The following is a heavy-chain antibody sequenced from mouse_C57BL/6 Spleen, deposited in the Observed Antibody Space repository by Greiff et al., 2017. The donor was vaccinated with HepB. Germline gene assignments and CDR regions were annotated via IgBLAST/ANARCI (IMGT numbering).Heavy chain of an antibody. CDR1: GYSITSGYY. CDR3: ARNWERRYFDV. V-gene: IGHV3-6*01. D-gene: IGHD4-1*01. J-gene: IGHJ1*03. CDR2: ISYDGSN. Sequence: EVQVVESGPGLVKPSQSLSLTCSVTGYSITSGYYWNWIRQFPGNKLEWMGYISYDGSNNYNPSLKNRISITRDTSKNQFFLKLNSVTTEDTAAYYCARNWERRYFDVWGTGTTVTVSS.